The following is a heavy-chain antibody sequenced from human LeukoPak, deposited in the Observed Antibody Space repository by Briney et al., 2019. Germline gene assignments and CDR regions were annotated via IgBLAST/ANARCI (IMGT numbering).Heavy chain of an antibody. V-gene: IGHV3-23*01. CDR1: GFSFSRYA. Sequence: PGGSLRLSCAASGFSFSRYAMSWVRRAPGKGPEFVSSVGAGGGATFYAESVKGRFAISRDNSKNILYLLLNTLRADDTAVYYCATDPYSVCWVGGDYFDYWGPGTLVTVSS. J-gene: IGHJ4*02. CDR2: VGAGGGAT. D-gene: IGHD3-16*01. CDR3: ATDPYSVCWVGGDYFDY.